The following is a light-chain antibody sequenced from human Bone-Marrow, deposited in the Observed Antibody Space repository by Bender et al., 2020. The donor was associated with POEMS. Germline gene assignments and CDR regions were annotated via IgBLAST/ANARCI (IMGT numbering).Light chain of an antibody. Sequence: QSALTQPASVSGSPGQSITISCSGTSNDVGAYNYVSWYQQHPGKAPRLIISDVSSRLSGVSNRFSGSKSGNTASLTISGLQTEDEGDYYCSSYRTTTTRVFGTGTKVTVL. CDR2: DVS. V-gene: IGLV2-14*03. CDR3: SSYRTTTTRV. CDR1: SNDVGAYNY. J-gene: IGLJ1*01.